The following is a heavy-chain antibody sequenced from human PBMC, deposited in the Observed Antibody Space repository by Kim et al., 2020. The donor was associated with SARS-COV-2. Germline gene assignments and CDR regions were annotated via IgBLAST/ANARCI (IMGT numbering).Heavy chain of an antibody. Sequence: NSGGTNYAQKFQGRVNMTRDTSISTAYMELSRLRSYDTAVYYCARIYYMDVWGKGTTVTVSS. V-gene: IGHV1-2*02. CDR3: ARIYYMDV. J-gene: IGHJ6*03. CDR2: NSGGT.